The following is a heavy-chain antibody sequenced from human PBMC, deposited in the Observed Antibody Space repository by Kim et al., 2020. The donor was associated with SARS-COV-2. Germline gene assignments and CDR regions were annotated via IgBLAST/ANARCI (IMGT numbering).Heavy chain of an antibody. V-gene: IGHV3-23*03. J-gene: IGHJ4*02. Sequence: YADSVKGRFTLYRDNTKNTLYLQMTSLRAEDTAVYYCAKDQDSSGHFDYWGQGTLVTVSS. CDR3: AKDQDSSGHFDY. D-gene: IGHD6-19*01.